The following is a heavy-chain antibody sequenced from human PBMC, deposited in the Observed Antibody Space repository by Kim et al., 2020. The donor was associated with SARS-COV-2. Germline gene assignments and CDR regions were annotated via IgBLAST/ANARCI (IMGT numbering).Heavy chain of an antibody. J-gene: IGHJ4*02. V-gene: IGHV4-30-2*04. D-gene: IGHD3-3*01. Sequence: YYPPSLKSRVSLSGDTSKNQFSLNLNYVTAADTAVYFCARARGLRFPFDLWGQGTLVTVSS. CDR3: ARARGLRFPFDL.